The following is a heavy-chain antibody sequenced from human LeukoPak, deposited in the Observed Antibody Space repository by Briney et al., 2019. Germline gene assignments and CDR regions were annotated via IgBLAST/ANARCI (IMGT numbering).Heavy chain of an antibody. D-gene: IGHD3-22*01. CDR2: IHPSGGTT. CDR1: GYTFTSYG. V-gene: IGHV1-46*01. CDR3: ARGFFGSGYLSVQF. J-gene: IGHJ1*01. Sequence: GASVKVSCKASGYTFTSYGISWVRQAPGQGLEWMGLIHPSGGTTAYAQKFQGRVTMTRDMSTSTFYMELSSLRSEDTAVYYCARGFFGSGYLSVQFWGQGTLVTVSS.